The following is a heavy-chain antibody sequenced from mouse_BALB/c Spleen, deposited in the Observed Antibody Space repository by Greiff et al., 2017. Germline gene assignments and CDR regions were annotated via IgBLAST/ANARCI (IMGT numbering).Heavy chain of an antibody. CDR2: IDPETGGT. J-gene: IGHJ2*01. V-gene: IGHV1-15*01. Sequence: QVQLQQSGAELVRPGASVTLSCKASGYTFTDYEMHWVKQTPVHGLEWIGAIDPETGGTAYNQKFKGKATLTADKSSSTAYMELRSLTSEDSAVYYCTRIYWGQGTTLTVSS. CDR3: TRIY. CDR1: GYTFTDYE.